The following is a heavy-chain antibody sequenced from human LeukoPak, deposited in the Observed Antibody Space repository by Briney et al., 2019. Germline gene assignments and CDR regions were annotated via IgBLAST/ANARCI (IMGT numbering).Heavy chain of an antibody. J-gene: IGHJ4*02. CDR2: IYHSGTT. D-gene: IGHD6-13*01. CDR1: GGSISSTNW. Sequence: PSETLYLTCTVSGGSISSTNWWSWVRQPPGKGLEYIGEIYHSGTTNYSPSLKSRVTMSVDESKNQFSLKLSSVTAADTAVYYCARASGYSNRYFDYWGQGTLVTVSS. V-gene: IGHV4-4*02. CDR3: ARASGYSNRYFDY.